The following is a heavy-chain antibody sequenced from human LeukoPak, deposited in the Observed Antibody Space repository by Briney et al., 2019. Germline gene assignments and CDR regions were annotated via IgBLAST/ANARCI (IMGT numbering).Heavy chain of an antibody. CDR3: ASARTSSRSWFTFDY. CDR2: IFDSGST. D-gene: IGHD6-13*01. CDR1: GGSISRYY. V-gene: IGHV4-4*08. Sequence: SETLSLTCTVSGGSISRYYWSWIRQPPGKGLEWIGHIFDSGSTNYNPSLKSRVTISVDTSKNQLSLKLSSVTAADTAVYYCASARTSSRSWFTFDYWGQGTLVTVLS. J-gene: IGHJ4*02.